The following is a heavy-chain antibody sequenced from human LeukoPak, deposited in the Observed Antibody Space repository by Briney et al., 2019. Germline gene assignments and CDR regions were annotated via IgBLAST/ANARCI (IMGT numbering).Heavy chain of an antibody. CDR2: ISSSGSTI. Sequence: PGGSLRLSCAASGFTFSDYYMSWIRQAPGKGLEWVSYISSSGSTIYYADSVKGRFTISRDNAKNSLYLQMNSLRAEDTAVYYCARWGDSSSPTANFQHWGQGTLVTVSS. V-gene: IGHV3-11*01. CDR3: ARWGDSSSPTANFQH. CDR1: GFTFSDYY. D-gene: IGHD6-13*01. J-gene: IGHJ1*01.